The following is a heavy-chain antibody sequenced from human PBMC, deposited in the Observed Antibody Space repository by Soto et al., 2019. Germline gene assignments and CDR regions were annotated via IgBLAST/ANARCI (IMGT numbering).Heavy chain of an antibody. V-gene: IGHV1-18*01. D-gene: IGHD3-10*01. CDR3: ARARISMVREVIKYNMDV. CDR1: GYTFTAYG. CDR2: VSTRNTDT. Sequence: QVNLVQSGPEVKMPGASVKVSCKTSGYTFTAYGLAWLRQAPGQRPEWMGWVSTRNTDTNYAQKFQGRVTMTTDTSTTTTYMELRSLRSDDTAVYYCARARISMVREVIKYNMDVWGQGTTVIVSS. J-gene: IGHJ6*02.